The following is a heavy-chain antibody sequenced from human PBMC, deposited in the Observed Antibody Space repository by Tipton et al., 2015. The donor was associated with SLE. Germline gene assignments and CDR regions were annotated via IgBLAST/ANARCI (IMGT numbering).Heavy chain of an antibody. D-gene: IGHD6-13*01. V-gene: IGHV4-34*01. CDR3: ARHVAIAAAGYYYYYGMDV. Sequence: TLSLTCAVYGGSFSGYYWSGIRQPPGKGLEWIGEINHSGSTNYNPSLKSRVTISVDTSKNQFSLKLSSVTAADTAVYYCARHVAIAAAGYYYYYGMDVWGQGTTVTVSS. CDR1: GGSFSGYY. J-gene: IGHJ6*02. CDR2: INHSGST.